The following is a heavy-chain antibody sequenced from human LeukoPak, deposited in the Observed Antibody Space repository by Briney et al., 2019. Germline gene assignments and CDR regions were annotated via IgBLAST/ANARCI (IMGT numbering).Heavy chain of an antibody. CDR1: GFTFSSYE. V-gene: IGHV3-48*03. CDR2: ISSSGSTI. CDR3: ARVGRLAFDY. J-gene: IGHJ4*02. Sequence: GGSLRLSCAASGFTFSSYEMNWVREAPGKGLEWVSYISSSGSTIYYADSVKGRFTISRDNAKNSLYLQMNSLRAEDTAVYYCARVGRLAFDYWGQGTLVTVSS. D-gene: IGHD2-15*01.